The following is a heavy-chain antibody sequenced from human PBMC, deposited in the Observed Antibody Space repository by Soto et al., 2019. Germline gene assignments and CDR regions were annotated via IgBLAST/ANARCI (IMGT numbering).Heavy chain of an antibody. D-gene: IGHD6-13*01. CDR3: ARDAVASSWYRDNWFDP. J-gene: IGHJ5*02. CDR1: GYTFTGYG. Sequence: ASVKVSCKASGYTFTGYGISWVRQAPGQGLEWMGWISAYNGNTNYAQKLQGRVTMTTDTSTSTAYMELRSLRSDDTAVYYCARDAVASSWYRDNWFDPWGQGTLVTVSS. V-gene: IGHV1-18*04. CDR2: ISAYNGNT.